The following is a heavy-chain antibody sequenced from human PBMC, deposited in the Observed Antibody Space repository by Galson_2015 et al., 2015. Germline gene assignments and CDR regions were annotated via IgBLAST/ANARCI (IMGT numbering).Heavy chain of an antibody. Sequence: ETLSLACTVSGGSITSYYWSWIRQHPGKGLEWIGNIYYSGTTYYKPALRSRVTISLDTSKNQFSMKLNYMTAADTAICNCERAYCSAGSCGTFEVWGQGTMVTVSS. CDR1: GGSITSYY. CDR3: ERAYCSAGSCGTFEV. V-gene: IGHV4-59*12. CDR2: IYYSGTT. D-gene: IGHD2-15*01. J-gene: IGHJ3*01.